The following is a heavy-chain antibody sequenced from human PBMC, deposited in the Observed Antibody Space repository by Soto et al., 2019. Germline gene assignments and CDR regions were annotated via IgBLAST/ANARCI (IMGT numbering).Heavy chain of an antibody. V-gene: IGHV1-2*02. Sequence: ASVKVSCKASGYTFTGYYMHWVRQAPGQGLEWMGWINPNSGGTNYAQKFQGRVTMTRDTSISTAYMELSRLRSDDTAVYYCARSGYCSSTSCYDWFDPRGQGTLVTVSS. J-gene: IGHJ5*02. CDR1: GYTFTGYY. CDR2: INPNSGGT. CDR3: ARSGYCSSTSCYDWFDP. D-gene: IGHD2-2*01.